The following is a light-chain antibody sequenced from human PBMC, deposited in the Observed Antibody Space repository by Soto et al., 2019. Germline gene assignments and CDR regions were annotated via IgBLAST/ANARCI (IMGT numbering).Light chain of an antibody. Sequence: EIMLTQSPGTLSLNPGERATLSCRASQSVSSNYLAWYRQKPGQAPRLLIYGASSRATGIPARFSGSGSGTDFTLTISSLEPEDFAVYYCQQHANWPLTFGGGSKVDIK. CDR1: QSVSSNY. V-gene: IGKV3-20*01. J-gene: IGKJ4*01. CDR2: GAS. CDR3: QQHANWPLT.